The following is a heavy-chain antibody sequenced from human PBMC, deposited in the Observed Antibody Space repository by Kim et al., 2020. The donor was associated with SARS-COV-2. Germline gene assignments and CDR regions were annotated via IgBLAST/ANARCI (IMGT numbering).Heavy chain of an antibody. Sequence: SETLSLTCAVYGGSFSGYYWSWIRQRPGKGQEWIGEINHSGSTNYNPSLKCRVTISVDTSKNQFSLKLSSVTAADTAVYYCARRLNYYYHGVDVWGQGTTVSVAS. CDR1: GGSFSGYY. CDR3: ARRLNYYYHGVDV. J-gene: IGHJ6*02. V-gene: IGHV4-34*01. CDR2: INHSGST.